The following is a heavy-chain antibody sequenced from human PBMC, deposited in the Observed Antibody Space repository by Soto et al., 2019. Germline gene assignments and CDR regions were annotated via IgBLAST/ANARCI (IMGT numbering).Heavy chain of an antibody. CDR1: GFTFSNAW. CDR2: IKSKTDGGTT. V-gene: IGHV3-15*07. D-gene: IGHD3-3*02. J-gene: IGHJ1*01. Sequence: EVQLVESGGGLVKPGGSLRLSCAASGFTFSNAWMNWVRQAPGKGLEWVGRIKSKTDGGTTDYAAPVKGRFTVSRDDSKNTLYLQMNSLKTEDTAVYYCTTERDSIPPYQHWGQGTLVTVSS. CDR3: TTERDSIPPYQH.